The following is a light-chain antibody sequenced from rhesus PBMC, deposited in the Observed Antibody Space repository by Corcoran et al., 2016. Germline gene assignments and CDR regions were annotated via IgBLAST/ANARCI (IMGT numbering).Light chain of an antibody. V-gene: IGKV3-42*03. CDR1: QSVSSS. CDR2: GAS. CDR3: QQYSNWPLT. Sequence: EIVMTQSPATLSLSPGERATLSCRASQSVSSSLAWYQQKPGQAPMLLIYGASSRATGIPDRVSGSGSGTEFTLTISSLEPEDFAVYYCQQYSNWPLTFGGGTKVEIK. J-gene: IGKJ4*01.